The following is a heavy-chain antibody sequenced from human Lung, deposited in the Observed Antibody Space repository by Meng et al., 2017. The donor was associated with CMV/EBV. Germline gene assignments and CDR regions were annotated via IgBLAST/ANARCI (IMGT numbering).Heavy chain of an antibody. Sequence: TCAVYGVSITTNAWWTWVRQPPGKGLEWIGEIYHSGISNYNPSLKSRVAISLDRSKKQFSLNLTSVTAADTAVYYCARDLRLAASLGDWGQGTLVTVSS. CDR3: ARDLRLAASLGD. V-gene: IGHV4-4*02. CDR2: IYHSGIS. D-gene: IGHD3-16*01. J-gene: IGHJ4*02. CDR1: GVSITTNAW.